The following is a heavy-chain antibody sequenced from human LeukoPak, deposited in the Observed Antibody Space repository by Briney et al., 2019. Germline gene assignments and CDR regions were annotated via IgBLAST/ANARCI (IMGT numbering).Heavy chain of an antibody. J-gene: IGHJ3*02. V-gene: IGHV1-2*02. CDR3: ARGPITMIVVVIPLDI. CDR1: GYTFTGYY. D-gene: IGHD3-22*01. Sequence: ASVKVSRKASGYTFTGYYMHWVRQAPGQGLEWMGWINPNSGGTNYAQKFQGRVTMTRDTSISTAYMELSRLRSDDTAVYYCARGPITMIVVVIPLDIWGQGTMVTVSS. CDR2: INPNSGGT.